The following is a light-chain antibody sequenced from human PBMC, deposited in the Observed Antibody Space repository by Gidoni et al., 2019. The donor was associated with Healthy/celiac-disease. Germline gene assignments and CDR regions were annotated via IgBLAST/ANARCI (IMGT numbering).Light chain of an antibody. CDR1: SLSSYF. CDR2: GKN. V-gene: IGLV3-19*01. Sequence: SSELTQDPAVSVALGQTVRITCQGDSLSSYFASWYQQKPGQAPVLVIYGKNNRPSGIPDRFSGSSSGNTASLTITGAQAEDEADYYCNSRDSSGNLWVFGGGTKLTV. J-gene: IGLJ3*02. CDR3: NSRDSSGNLWV.